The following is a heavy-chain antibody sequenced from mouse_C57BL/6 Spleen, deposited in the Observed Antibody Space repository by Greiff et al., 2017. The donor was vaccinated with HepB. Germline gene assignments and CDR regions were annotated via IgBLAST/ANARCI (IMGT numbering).Heavy chain of an antibody. Sequence: VQLQQSGAELVRPGASVKMSCTASGFNIKDDYMDWVKQRPEQGLEWIGWIDPENGDTEYASKFQGKATITADTSSNTAYLQLSSLTSEDTAVYYCIPVTVVDYAMDYWGQGTSVTVSS. J-gene: IGHJ4*01. CDR3: IPVTVVDYAMDY. D-gene: IGHD1-1*01. CDR2: IDPENGDT. CDR1: GFNIKDDY. V-gene: IGHV14-4*01.